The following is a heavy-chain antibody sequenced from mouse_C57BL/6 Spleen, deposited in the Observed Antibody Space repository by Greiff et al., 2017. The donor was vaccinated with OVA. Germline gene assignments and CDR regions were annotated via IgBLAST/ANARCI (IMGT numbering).Heavy chain of an antibody. D-gene: IGHD6-5*01. J-gene: IGHJ2*01. CDR3: AREGWAYDVYYFDY. V-gene: IGHV1-63*01. CDR2: IYPGGGYT. Sequence: QVQLQQSGAELVRPGTSVKMSCKASGYTFTNYWIGWAKQRPGHGLEWIGDIYPGGGYTNYNEKFKGKATLTADKSSSTAYMQFSSLTSEDSAIYYCAREGWAYDVYYFDYWGQGTTLTVSS. CDR1: GYTFTNYW.